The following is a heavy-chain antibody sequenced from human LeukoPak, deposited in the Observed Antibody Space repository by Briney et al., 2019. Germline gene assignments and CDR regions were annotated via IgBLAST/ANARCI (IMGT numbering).Heavy chain of an antibody. CDR1: GITLSNYG. CDR3: AKRGVVIRVILVGFHKEAYYFDS. D-gene: IGHD3-22*01. J-gene: IGHJ4*02. CDR2: ISGSGGRT. V-gene: IGHV3-23*01. Sequence: GGSLRLSCAVSGITLSNYGMTWVRQVPGKGLEWVAGISGSGGRTNYADSVKGRFTISRDNSKNTLYLQMNSLRPEDTAVYFCAKRGVVIRVILVGFHKEAYYFDSWGQGALVTVYS.